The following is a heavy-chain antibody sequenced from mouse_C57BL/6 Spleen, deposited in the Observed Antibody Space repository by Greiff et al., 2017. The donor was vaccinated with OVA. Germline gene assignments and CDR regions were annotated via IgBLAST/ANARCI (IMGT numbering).Heavy chain of an antibody. V-gene: IGHV1-82*01. CDR1: GYAFSSSW. CDR3: ARWAYYSNPMDY. D-gene: IGHD2-5*01. J-gene: IGHJ4*01. CDR2: IYPGDGDT. Sequence: VQLVESGPELVKPGASVKISCKASGYAFSSSWMNWVKQRPGKGLEWIGRIYPGDGDTNYNGKFKGKATLTADKSSSTAYMQLSSLTSEDSAVYFCARWAYYSNPMDYWGQGTSLTVSS.